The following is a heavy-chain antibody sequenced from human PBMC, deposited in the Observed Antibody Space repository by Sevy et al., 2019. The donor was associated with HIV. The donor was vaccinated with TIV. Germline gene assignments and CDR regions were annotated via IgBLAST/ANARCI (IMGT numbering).Heavy chain of an antibody. Sequence: GGSLRLSCAASGFTFDDYAMHWVRQAPGKGLEWVSGISWNSGSIGYADSVKGRFTISRDNAKNSLYLQMNSLRAEDTALYYCAKETNSIAVACTFYYYYGMDVWGQVTTVTVSS. CDR3: AKETNSIAVACTFYYYYGMDV. CDR2: ISWNSGSI. CDR1: GFTFDDYA. D-gene: IGHD6-19*01. V-gene: IGHV3-9*01. J-gene: IGHJ6*02.